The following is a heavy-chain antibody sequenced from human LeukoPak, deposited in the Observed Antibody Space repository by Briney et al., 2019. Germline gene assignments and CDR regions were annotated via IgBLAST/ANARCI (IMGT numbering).Heavy chain of an antibody. CDR2: IRYDGSNK. CDR1: GFTFSSYG. D-gene: IGHD2/OR15-2a*01. J-gene: IGHJ6*03. V-gene: IGHV3-30*02. CDR3: VKEADNSGTYYMDV. Sequence: PGGSLRLSCAASGFTFSSYGMHWVRQVPGKGLEWVAFIRYDGSNKYYADSVKGRFTISRDNSKNTLYLQMNSLRAEDTAVYYCVKEADNSGTYYMDVWGKGTTVTVSS.